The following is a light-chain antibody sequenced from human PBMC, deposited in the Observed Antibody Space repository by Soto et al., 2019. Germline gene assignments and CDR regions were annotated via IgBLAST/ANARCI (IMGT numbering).Light chain of an antibody. CDR3: CAYAGSSTFYV. V-gene: IGLV2-23*01. Sequence: QSALTQPASVSGSPGQSITISRTGTSSDVGSYNLVSWYQQHPGKAPKLMIYEGSKRPPGVSNRFSGSKSGNTASLTISGLQAEDEADYYCCAYAGSSTFYVFGIGTKVTVL. J-gene: IGLJ1*01. CDR2: EGS. CDR1: SSDVGSYNL.